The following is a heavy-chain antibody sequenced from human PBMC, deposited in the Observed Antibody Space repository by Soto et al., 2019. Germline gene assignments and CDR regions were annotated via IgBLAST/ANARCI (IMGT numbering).Heavy chain of an antibody. V-gene: IGHV3-33*01. D-gene: IGHD3-3*01. CDR2: IWYDGSNK. Sequence: GGSLRLSCAASGFTFSSYGMHWVRQAPGKGLEWVAVIWYDGSNKYYADSVKGRFTISRDNSKNTLYLQMNSLRAEDTAVYYCARDADLIFGVQDYYYYYGMDVWGQGTTVTVSS. CDR3: ARDADLIFGVQDYYYYYGMDV. J-gene: IGHJ6*02. CDR1: GFTFSSYG.